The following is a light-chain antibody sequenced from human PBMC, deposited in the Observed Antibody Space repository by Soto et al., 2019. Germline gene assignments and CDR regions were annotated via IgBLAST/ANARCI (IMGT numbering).Light chain of an antibody. CDR2: AAS. J-gene: IGKJ5*01. CDR3: QQSYSNPIT. Sequence: DIQLTHSPSFLSASVGDRVTITCRASQSISSYLNWYQQKPGKAPKLLIYAASSLQSGVPSRFSGSGSGTDFTLTISSLQPEDFESYYCQQSYSNPITFGQGTRLEIK. CDR1: QSISSY. V-gene: IGKV1-39*01.